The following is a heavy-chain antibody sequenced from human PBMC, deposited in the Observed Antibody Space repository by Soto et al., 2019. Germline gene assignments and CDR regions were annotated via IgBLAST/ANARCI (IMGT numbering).Heavy chain of an antibody. D-gene: IGHD6-13*01. CDR2: PYYRSKSYN. Sequence: QVQLQQSGPGLVKPSQTLSLTCAIYGDSVSSNSAAWNWIRQSPSRGLEWLGRPYYRSKSYNYYAVSVKSRITTNPDTSKNQFSRQMNSLATEDTAVYYCGRESVRQQVAYSFYYWWQGTIITVSS. CDR3: GRESVRQQVAYSFYY. V-gene: IGHV6-1*01. J-gene: IGHJ4*02. CDR1: GDSVSSNSAA.